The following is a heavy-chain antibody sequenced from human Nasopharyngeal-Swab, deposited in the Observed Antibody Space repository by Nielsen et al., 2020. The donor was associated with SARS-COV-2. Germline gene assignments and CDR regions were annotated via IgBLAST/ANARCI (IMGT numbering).Heavy chain of an antibody. Sequence: GGSLRLSCAASGFTFSSYAMSWVRQAPGKGLEWDSVIYSGGSSTYYADSVKGRFTISRDNSKNTLYLQMNSLRAEDTAVYYCAKDLDYDDSSGYYGNAFDTWGQGTMVTVSS. J-gene: IGHJ3*02. D-gene: IGHD3-22*01. CDR3: AKDLDYDDSSGYYGNAFDT. V-gene: IGHV3-23*03. CDR2: IYSGGSST. CDR1: GFTFSSYA.